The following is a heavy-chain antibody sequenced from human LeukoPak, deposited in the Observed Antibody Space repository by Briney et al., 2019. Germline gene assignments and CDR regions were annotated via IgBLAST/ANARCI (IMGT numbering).Heavy chain of an antibody. J-gene: IGHJ4*02. CDR1: GGSISSSSYY. Sequence: PSETLSLTCTVSGGSISSSSYYWGWIRQPPGKGLEWIGSIYYSGSTNYNPSLKSRVTISVDTSKNQFSLKLSSVTAADTAVYYCVGLIGSLMGGFDYWGQGTLVTVSS. D-gene: IGHD3-16*01. CDR3: VGLIGSLMGGFDY. V-gene: IGHV4-39*01. CDR2: IYYSGST.